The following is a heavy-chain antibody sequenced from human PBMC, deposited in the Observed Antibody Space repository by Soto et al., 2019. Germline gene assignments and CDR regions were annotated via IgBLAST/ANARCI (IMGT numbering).Heavy chain of an antibody. CDR3: ARRWGRNFDY. J-gene: IGHJ4*02. CDR2: IYYSGST. Sequence: SETLSLTCTVSGGSISTNNYYWSWIRQPPGKGLEWIGYIYYSGSTNYNPSLKSRVTISVDTSKNQFSLKLSSVTAADTAVYYCARRWGRNFDYWGQGTLVTVSS. D-gene: IGHD2-15*01. CDR1: GGSISTNNYY. V-gene: IGHV4-61*05.